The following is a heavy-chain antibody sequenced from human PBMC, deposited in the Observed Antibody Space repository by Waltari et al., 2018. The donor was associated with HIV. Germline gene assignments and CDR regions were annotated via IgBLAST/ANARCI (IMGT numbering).Heavy chain of an antibody. Sequence: QLQLQESGPGLVKPSETLSLTCTVSGGSVSSSRYFWGWIRQPPGKGLEWVGRISYTGVASSNPSLKSRVTISVDTSKNQFSLKVTSVTAADTAVYYCARHALRVGAAYWNFDLWGRGTLVTVSS. CDR1: GGSVSSSRYF. CDR3: ARHALRVGAAYWNFDL. D-gene: IGHD1-26*01. CDR2: ISYTGVA. V-gene: IGHV4-39*01. J-gene: IGHJ2*01.